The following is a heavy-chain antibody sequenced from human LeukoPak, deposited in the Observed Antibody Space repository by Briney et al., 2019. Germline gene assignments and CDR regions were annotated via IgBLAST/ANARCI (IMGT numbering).Heavy chain of an antibody. J-gene: IGHJ6*02. CDR2: IGDSPRST. CDR1: GFTFSDHY. CDR3: SRGHYGMDV. Sequence: PGGSLRLSCAASGFTFSDHYMSWIRQVPGKGLEWLSYIGDSPRSTYHADSVKGRFTISRDNAKNSVYLQMDSLRVEDTAVYYCSRGHYGMDVWGQGTTVIVSS. V-gene: IGHV3-11*01.